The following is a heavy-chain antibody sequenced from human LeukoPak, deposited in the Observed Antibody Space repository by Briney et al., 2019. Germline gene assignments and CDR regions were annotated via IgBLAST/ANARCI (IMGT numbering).Heavy chain of an antibody. CDR1: GYTFTGYY. V-gene: IGHV1-2*02. D-gene: IGHD3-22*01. CDR3: ARARYRVYYDSSGYCFDY. Sequence: ASVKVSCKASGYTFTGYYMHWVRQAPGQGLEWMGWINPNSGGTNYAQKFQGRVTMTRDTSISTAYMELSRLRSEDTAVYYCARARYRVYYDSSGYCFDYWGQGTLVTVSS. CDR2: INPNSGGT. J-gene: IGHJ4*02.